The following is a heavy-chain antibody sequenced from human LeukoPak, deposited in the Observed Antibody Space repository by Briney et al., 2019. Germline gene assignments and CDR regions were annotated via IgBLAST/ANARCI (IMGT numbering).Heavy chain of an antibody. D-gene: IGHD6-6*01. Sequence: GASVKVSCKASGYTFTGYYMHWVRQAPGQGLEWMGWINPNSGGTNYAQKFQGRVTMSVDTSKNQFSLKLNSVTAADTAVYYCARVGASRSIAAPFDYWGQGTLVTVSS. J-gene: IGHJ4*02. CDR2: INPNSGGT. CDR1: GYTFTGYY. CDR3: ARVGASRSIAAPFDY. V-gene: IGHV1-2*02.